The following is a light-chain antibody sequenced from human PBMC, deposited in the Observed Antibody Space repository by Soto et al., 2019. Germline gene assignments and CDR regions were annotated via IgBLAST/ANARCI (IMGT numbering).Light chain of an antibody. J-gene: IGKJ1*01. V-gene: IGKV4-1*01. Sequence: DIVMTQSPDSLAVSLGERATINCKSSQSVLYSSNNRDSLAWYQQKPGLPPKLLIYWASIRASGVPDRFSGGGSGTDFTLTISNLQAEDAAVYYCQQYYTTPRTFGQGTKVEI. CDR2: WAS. CDR3: QQYYTTPRT. CDR1: QSVLYSSNNRDS.